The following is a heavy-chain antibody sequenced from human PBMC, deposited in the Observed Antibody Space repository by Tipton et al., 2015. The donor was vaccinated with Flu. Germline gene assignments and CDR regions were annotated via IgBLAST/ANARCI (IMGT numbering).Heavy chain of an antibody. Sequence: TLSLTCSASGVSITGYFWTWIRQSPGKGLEFIGHISNTGKSDYNPSLNGRVTISEDTSKNQVSLQMTSVTAADTAVYYCAKYGWSGWEVDYWGQGILVTVSS. J-gene: IGHJ4*02. V-gene: IGHV4-59*01. D-gene: IGHD6-19*01. CDR1: GVSITGYF. CDR2: ISNTGKS. CDR3: AKYGWSGWEVDY.